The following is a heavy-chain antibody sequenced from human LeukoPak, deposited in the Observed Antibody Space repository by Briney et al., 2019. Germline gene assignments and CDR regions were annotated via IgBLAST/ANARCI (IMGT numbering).Heavy chain of an antibody. CDR1: GYGFTSSW. V-gene: IGHV5-51*01. CDR2: IYPGDSDT. J-gene: IGHJ4*02. Sequence: PGESLKISCYGSGYGFTSSWIGWVRQMPGKGLEWMGFIYPGDSDTRYSPSFQAQVTISADKSIGTAFLQWRSLKASDTAMYYCASAYSYIHFDYWGQGTLVTVSS. D-gene: IGHD5-18*01. CDR3: ASAYSYIHFDY.